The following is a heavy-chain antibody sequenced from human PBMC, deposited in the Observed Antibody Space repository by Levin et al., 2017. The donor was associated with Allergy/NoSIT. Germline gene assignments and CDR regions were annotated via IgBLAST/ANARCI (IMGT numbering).Heavy chain of an antibody. D-gene: IGHD3-22*01. V-gene: IGHV1-2*06. CDR3: GRAQKDYDDISAGLYFDS. CDR2: INPNTGAT. J-gene: IGHJ4*02. Sequence: GESLKISCKASGYTFTGYYMHWVRQAPGQGLEWVGRINPNTGATNSAQEFQGRVTMTREKSISTVYMELSSLRYDDTSVYYCGRAQKDYDDISAGLYFDSWGQGTLVTVSS. CDR1: GYTFTGYY.